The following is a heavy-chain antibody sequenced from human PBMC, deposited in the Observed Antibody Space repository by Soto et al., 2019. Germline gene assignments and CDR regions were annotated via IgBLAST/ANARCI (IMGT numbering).Heavy chain of an antibody. CDR1: GFTIRNNY. CDR3: ARAAYQTDYFDS. Sequence: GGSLRLSCAASGFTIRNNYMSWVRLPPGKGLEWVSVIYSGGTTMHADSVRGRFTISRDTSKNILYLDMNSLRVEDTATYFCARAAYQTDYFDSWGQGTLVTVSS. J-gene: IGHJ4*02. V-gene: IGHV3-66*01. D-gene: IGHD2-2*01. CDR2: IYSGGTT.